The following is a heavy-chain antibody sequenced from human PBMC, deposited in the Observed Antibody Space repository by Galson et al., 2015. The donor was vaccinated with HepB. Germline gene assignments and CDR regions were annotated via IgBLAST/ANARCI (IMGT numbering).Heavy chain of an antibody. CDR2: ISAYNGNT. V-gene: IGHV1-18*01. Sequence: SVKVSCRASGYTFTSYGISWVRQAPGQGLEWMGWISAYNGNTNYAQKLQGRVTMTTDTSTSTAYMELRSLRSDDTAVYYCARDGGPYCGGDCYSESYFQHWGQGTLVTVSS. CDR1: GYTFTSYG. D-gene: IGHD2-21*02. CDR3: ARDGGPYCGGDCYSESYFQH. J-gene: IGHJ1*01.